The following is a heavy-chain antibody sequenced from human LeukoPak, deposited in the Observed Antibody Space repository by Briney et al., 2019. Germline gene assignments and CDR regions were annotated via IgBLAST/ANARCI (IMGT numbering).Heavy chain of an antibody. CDR2: INPNSGGT. J-gene: IGHJ3*02. D-gene: IGHD3-3*01. CDR1: GYTFTSYD. CDR3: ARSYDFDAFDI. Sequence: GASVKVSCKTSGYTFTSYDINWVRQAAGQGLEWMGWINPNSGGTNYAQKFQGRVTMTRDTSISTAYMELSRLRSDDTAVYYCARSYDFDAFDIWGQGTMVTVSS. V-gene: IGHV1-2*02.